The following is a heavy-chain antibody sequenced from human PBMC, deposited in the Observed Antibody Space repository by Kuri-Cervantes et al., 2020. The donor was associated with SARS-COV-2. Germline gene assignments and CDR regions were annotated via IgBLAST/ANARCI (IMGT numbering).Heavy chain of an antibody. CDR3: ARAMSITIFGVVIEYAFDI. D-gene: IGHD3-3*01. CDR2: IYPGDSDT. J-gene: IGHJ3*02. CDR1: GYSFTSYW. V-gene: IGHV5-51*01. Sequence: GESLKISCKGSGYSFTSYWIGWVRQMPGKGLEWMGIIYPGDSDTRYSPSFQGQVTISADKSISTAYLQWSSLKASDTAVYYCARAMSITIFGVVIEYAFDIWGQGTMVTVSS.